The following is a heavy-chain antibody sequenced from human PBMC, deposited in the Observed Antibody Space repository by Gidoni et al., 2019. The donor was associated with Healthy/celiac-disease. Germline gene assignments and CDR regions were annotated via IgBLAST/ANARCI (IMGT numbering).Heavy chain of an antibody. CDR3: ARDSITIFGVGYGMDF. CDR1: GFPFSDNY. V-gene: IGHV3-11*01. Sequence: QVQLVESGGGVVKPGGSLRLSCPASGFPFSDNYRSWIRQAPGKGLECVSDISRSGSTIYYADSVKGRFTISRDHAKNSLYLQMNSLRAEDTAVYYCARDSITIFGVGYGMDFWGQGTTVTVSS. D-gene: IGHD3-3*01. CDR2: ISRSGSTI. J-gene: IGHJ6*02.